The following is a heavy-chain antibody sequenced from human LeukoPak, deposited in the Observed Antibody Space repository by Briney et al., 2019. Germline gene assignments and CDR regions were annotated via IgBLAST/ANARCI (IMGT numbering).Heavy chain of an antibody. J-gene: IGHJ4*02. CDR2: ISSSSSYI. D-gene: IGHD2-15*01. V-gene: IGHV3-21*01. Sequence: GGSLRLSCAASGFTFSSYSMNWVRQAPGKGPEWVSSISSSSSYIYYADSVKGRFTISRDNAKNSLYLQMNSLRAEDTAVYYCATLGWGYCSGGSCSLIDYWGQGTLVTVSS. CDR1: GFTFSSYS. CDR3: ATLGWGYCSGGSCSLIDY.